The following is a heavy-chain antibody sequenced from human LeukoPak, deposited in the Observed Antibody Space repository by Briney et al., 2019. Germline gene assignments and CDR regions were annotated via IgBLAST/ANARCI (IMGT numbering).Heavy chain of an antibody. CDR3: ARGPRIAARRYFDL. Sequence: PSETLSLTCTVSGGSISSYSWSWIRQPSGKGLVWIGYIYYSGSTNYNPSLKGRVTISVDTSKNQFSLKLSSVTAADTAVYYCARGPRIAARRYFDLWGRGTPVTVSS. CDR2: IYYSGST. CDR1: GGSISSYS. V-gene: IGHV4-59*01. J-gene: IGHJ2*01. D-gene: IGHD6-13*01.